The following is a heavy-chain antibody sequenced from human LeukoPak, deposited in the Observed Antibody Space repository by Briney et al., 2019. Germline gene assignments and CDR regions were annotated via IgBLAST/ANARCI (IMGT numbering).Heavy chain of an antibody. CDR3: ASSENYYDSSGYYYFDY. Sequence: SETLSHTCTLWGGSISCYHWSWIRQPPGKGVEGSGYKYYWGHTHHNPSLKSRVTISVDTSKNQFSLKLSSVTAADTAVYYRASSENYYDSSGYYYFDYWGQGTLVTVSS. V-gene: IGHV4-59*01. CDR1: GGSISCYH. CDR2: KYYWGHT. J-gene: IGHJ4*02. D-gene: IGHD3-22*01.